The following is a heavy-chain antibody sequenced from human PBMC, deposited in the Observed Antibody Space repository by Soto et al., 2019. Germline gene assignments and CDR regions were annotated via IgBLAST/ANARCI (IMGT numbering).Heavy chain of an antibody. J-gene: IGHJ4*02. CDR1: GFTFTSYA. CDR3: AKNPGYYYDSTGYHFDY. V-gene: IGHV3-23*01. D-gene: IGHD3-22*01. Sequence: GGSLRLSCAASGFTFTSYAMSWVRQAPGKGLEWVSAISGSGGSTYYADSVKGRFTISRDNSKNTLYLQMNSLRAEDTAVYYCAKNPGYYYDSTGYHFDYWGQGT. CDR2: ISGSGGST.